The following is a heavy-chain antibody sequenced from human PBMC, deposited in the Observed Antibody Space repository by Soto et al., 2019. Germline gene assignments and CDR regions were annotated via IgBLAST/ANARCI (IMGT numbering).Heavy chain of an antibody. Sequence: EVQLVESGGGLVQPGGSLRLSCAASGFTFSSYWMSWVRQAPGKGLEWVANIKQDGSEKYYVDSVKGRFTISRDNAKNSLYLQMNSLRDEDTAVYYCARIFVSGGMAGDFDYWGQVTLVTVSS. CDR3: ARIFVSGGMAGDFDY. CDR1: GFTFSSYW. CDR2: IKQDGSEK. V-gene: IGHV3-7*01. J-gene: IGHJ4*02. D-gene: IGHD6-19*01.